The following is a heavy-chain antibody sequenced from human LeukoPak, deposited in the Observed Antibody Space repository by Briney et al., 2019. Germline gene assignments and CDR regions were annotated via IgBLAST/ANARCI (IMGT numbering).Heavy chain of an antibody. Sequence: SVKVSCKASGGTFSSYAISWVRQAPGQGLEWMGRIIPILGIANYAQKFQGRVTITADKSTSTAYMELSSMRSEDTAVYYCARDLPGYSYGFGYWGQGTLVTVSS. CDR2: IIPILGIA. D-gene: IGHD5-18*01. J-gene: IGHJ4*02. V-gene: IGHV1-69*04. CDR3: ARDLPGYSYGFGY. CDR1: GGTFSSYA.